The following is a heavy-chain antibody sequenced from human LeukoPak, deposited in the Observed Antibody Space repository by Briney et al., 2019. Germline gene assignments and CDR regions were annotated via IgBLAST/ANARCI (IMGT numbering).Heavy chain of an antibody. CDR2: IYHSGST. CDR3: ASTGYGGNSAAFDI. J-gene: IGHJ3*02. V-gene: IGHV4-38-2*02. Sequence: SETLSLTCTVSGYSVSSGYYWGWIRQPPGKGLEWIATIYHSGSTYYNPSLKSRVTISVDTSKNQFSLKLSSVTAADTAVYYCASTGYGGNSAAFDIWGQGTMVTVSS. CDR1: GYSVSSGYY. D-gene: IGHD4-23*01.